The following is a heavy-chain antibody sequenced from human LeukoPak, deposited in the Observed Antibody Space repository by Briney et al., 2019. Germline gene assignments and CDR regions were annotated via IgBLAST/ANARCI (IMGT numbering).Heavy chain of an antibody. J-gene: IGHJ6*03. CDR1: GFTFSSYG. CDR2: ISGSGYSA. CDR3: AKSAVYVYYYYYMDV. V-gene: IGHV3-23*01. Sequence: GGSLRLSCAVSGFTFSSYGMSWVRQAPGKGLEWVSAISGSGYSAYYADSVKGRFTISRDNSKNTLYLQMNSLRAEDTAVYYCAKSAVYVYYYYYMDVWGKGTTVTVSS. D-gene: IGHD3-10*02.